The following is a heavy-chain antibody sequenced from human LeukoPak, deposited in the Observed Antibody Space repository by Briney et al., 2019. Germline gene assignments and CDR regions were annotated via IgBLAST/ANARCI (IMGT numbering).Heavy chain of an antibody. CDR1: GGSFSGYY. J-gene: IGHJ5*02. CDR3: ARGRYYYASGSYYPTNWFDP. V-gene: IGHV4-34*01. D-gene: IGHD3-10*01. CDR2: INHSGST. Sequence: SETLSLTCAGDGGSFSGYYWSWIRQPPGKGLEWIGEINHSGSTNYNPSLKSRVTISVDTSKNQFSLKLSSVTAADTAVYYCARGRYYYASGSYYPTNWFDPWGQGTLVTVSS.